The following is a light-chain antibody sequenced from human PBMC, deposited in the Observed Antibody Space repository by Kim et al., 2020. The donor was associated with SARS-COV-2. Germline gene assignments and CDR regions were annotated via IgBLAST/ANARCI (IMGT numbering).Light chain of an antibody. CDR3: NSRDSSGNHYWV. CDR2: GKN. Sequence: SSELTQDPAVSVALGQTVRITCQGDSLRSYYASWYQQKPGQAPVLVIYGKNNRPSGIPDRFSGSSSGITASLTITGAQAEDEADYYCNSRDSSGNHYWVFGGGTKLTVL. CDR1: SLRSYY. J-gene: IGLJ3*02. V-gene: IGLV3-19*01.